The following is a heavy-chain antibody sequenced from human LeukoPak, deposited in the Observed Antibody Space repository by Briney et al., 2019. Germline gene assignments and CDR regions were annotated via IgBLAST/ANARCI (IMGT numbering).Heavy chain of an antibody. CDR2: ISGTGGTT. D-gene: IGHD2-15*01. Sequence: GGSLRLSCAASGFTFSSYGMSWVRQAPGKGLEWVSAISGTGGTTYYADSVKGRFTISRDNSKNTLYLQMTSLRGEDTVVYYCAKNGDRGAYCSGGSCYPYYYYYMDVWGKGTTVTISS. CDR1: GFTFSSYG. CDR3: AKNGDRGAYCSGGSCYPYYYYYMDV. V-gene: IGHV3-23*01. J-gene: IGHJ6*03.